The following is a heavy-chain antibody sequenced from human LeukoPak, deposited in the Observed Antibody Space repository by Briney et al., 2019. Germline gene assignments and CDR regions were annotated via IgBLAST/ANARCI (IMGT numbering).Heavy chain of an antibody. CDR1: GYSFTSYW. CDR3: ARIGGLNGWGPPYYYMDV. D-gene: IGHD3-16*01. Sequence: GESLKISCKGSGYSFTSYWIGWVRQIPGKGLEWMGIIYPGDSDTRYSPSFQGQVTISADKSISTAYLQWSSLKASDTAMYYCARIGGLNGWGPPYYYMDVWGKGTTVTVSS. CDR2: IYPGDSDT. J-gene: IGHJ6*03. V-gene: IGHV5-51*01.